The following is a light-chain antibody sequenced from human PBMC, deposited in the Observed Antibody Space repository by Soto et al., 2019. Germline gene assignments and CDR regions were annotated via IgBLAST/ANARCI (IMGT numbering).Light chain of an antibody. J-gene: IGKJ4*01. CDR1: QSVSSY. V-gene: IGKV3-11*01. CDR3: QQRGT. Sequence: EFVLTQSPATLSLSPGERATLSCRASQSVSSYLAWYQQKPGQAPRLLIYDISNRATGIPARFSGSGSGTDFTRTISRLEPEDFAVYFCQQRGTFGGGTKVEIK. CDR2: DIS.